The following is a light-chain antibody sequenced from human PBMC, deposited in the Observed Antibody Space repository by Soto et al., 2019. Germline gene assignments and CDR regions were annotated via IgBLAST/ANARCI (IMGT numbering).Light chain of an antibody. CDR1: ESISSW. CDR3: QQYYSYSKT. Sequence: DIPMTQSPSTLSASVGDRVTITCRASESISSWLAWYQQKPGKAPRLLIYAASRLGSGVPSRFSGSGSGTEFTLTISSLQPDDLETYYCQQYYSYSKTFGQGTKVDI. V-gene: IGKV1-5*01. J-gene: IGKJ1*01. CDR2: AAS.